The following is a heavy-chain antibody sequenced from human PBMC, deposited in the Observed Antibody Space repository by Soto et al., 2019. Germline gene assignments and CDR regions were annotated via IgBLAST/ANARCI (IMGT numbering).Heavy chain of an antibody. Sequence: ASVKVSCKASGYTFTSYYMHWVRQAPGQGLEWMGIINPSGGSTSYAQKFQGRVTMTRDTSINTVYMELTNLRSEDTAIYYCASDMSTTWGQGTLVTVSS. D-gene: IGHD2-2*01. CDR1: GYTFTSYY. CDR3: ASDMSTT. V-gene: IGHV1-46*01. J-gene: IGHJ5*02. CDR2: INPSGGST.